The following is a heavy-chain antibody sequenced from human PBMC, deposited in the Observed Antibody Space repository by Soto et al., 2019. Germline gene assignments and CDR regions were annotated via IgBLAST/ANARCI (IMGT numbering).Heavy chain of an antibody. J-gene: IGHJ6*02. V-gene: IGHV1-69*01. D-gene: IGHD3-22*01. CDR2: IIPIFGTA. CDR1: GGTFSSYA. CDR3: ARDRNLCRDSSGYDYYYGMDV. Sequence: QVQLVQSGAEVKKPGSSVKVSCKASGGTFSSYAISWVRQAPGQGLEWMGGIIPIFGTANYAQKFQGRVTITADESTSTAYMELSSLRSEATAVYYCARDRNLCRDSSGYDYYYGMDVWGQGTTVTVSS.